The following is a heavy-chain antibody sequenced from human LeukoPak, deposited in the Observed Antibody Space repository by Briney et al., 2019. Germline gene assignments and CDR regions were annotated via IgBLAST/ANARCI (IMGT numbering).Heavy chain of an antibody. V-gene: IGHV3-21*01. CDR3: AVGLWFGEYDFDY. D-gene: IGHD3-10*01. Sequence: PAGYLRLSSAASGFTFSSYSMNWVRQAPGKGLEWVSVIDSSSSYIWYADSVKGRFTISRDNAKNSLYLQMNSLRAEDTAVYYCAVGLWFGEYDFDYWGQGTLVTVSS. CDR1: GFTFSSYS. J-gene: IGHJ4*02. CDR2: IDSSSSYI.